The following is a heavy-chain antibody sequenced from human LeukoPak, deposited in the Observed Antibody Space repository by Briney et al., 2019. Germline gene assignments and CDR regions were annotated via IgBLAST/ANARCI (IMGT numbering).Heavy chain of an antibody. D-gene: IGHD1/OR15-1a*01. J-gene: IGHJ6*03. V-gene: IGHV3-33*06. CDR2: IWYDGSNK. Sequence: GRSLGLSCAASGFTFSSYGMHWVRQAPGKGLEWVAVIWYDGSNKYYADSVKGRFTISRDNSKNTLYLQMKSLRAENTLLYNGAKERVRNNTMPVGGKGTTFTVP. CDR3: AKERVRNNTMPV. CDR1: GFTFSSYG.